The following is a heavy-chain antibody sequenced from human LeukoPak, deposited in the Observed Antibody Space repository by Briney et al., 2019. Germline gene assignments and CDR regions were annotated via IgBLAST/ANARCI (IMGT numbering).Heavy chain of an antibody. V-gene: IGHV3-15*01. CDR1: GFTFSNAW. Sequence: PGGSLRLSCAASGFTFSNAWMSWVRQAPGKGLEWVARVKSKPNGETIDYAAPVKGRFTISRDDSKNTVYLQMNSLKTEDTAVYYCATGIYFDFWGRGTLVTVSS. J-gene: IGHJ4*02. CDR2: VKSKPNGETI. CDR3: ATGIYFDF.